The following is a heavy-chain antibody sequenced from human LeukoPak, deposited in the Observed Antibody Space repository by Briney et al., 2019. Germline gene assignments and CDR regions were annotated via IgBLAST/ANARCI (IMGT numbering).Heavy chain of an antibody. CDR2: IYHSGST. Sequence: SQTLSLTCTVSGGSISSGGYYWSWIRQPPGKGLEWIGYIYHSGSTYYNPSLKSRVTISVDRSKNQFSLKLSPVTAADTAVYYCARDGESSSSWYSPYWYFDLWGRGTLVTVSS. D-gene: IGHD6-13*01. J-gene: IGHJ2*01. CDR1: GGSISSGGYY. CDR3: ARDGESSSSWYSPYWYFDL. V-gene: IGHV4-30-2*01.